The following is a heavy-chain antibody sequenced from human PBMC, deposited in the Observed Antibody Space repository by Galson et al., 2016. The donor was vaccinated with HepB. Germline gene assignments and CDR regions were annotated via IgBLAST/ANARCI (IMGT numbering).Heavy chain of an antibody. J-gene: IGHJ4*02. CDR1: EFTVSNKY. CDR2: IYAGGTP. Sequence: SLRLSCAASEFTVSNKYMAWVRQAPGKGLGWLSVIYAGGTPYYSDSARGRFIISRDSPTNTLHLHMKNLRVEDTAIYYCSTAVASGYFGAGALLGFDSWGQGTLVIVSS. D-gene: IGHD3-10*01. V-gene: IGHV3-53*01. CDR3: STAVASGYFGAGALLGFDS.